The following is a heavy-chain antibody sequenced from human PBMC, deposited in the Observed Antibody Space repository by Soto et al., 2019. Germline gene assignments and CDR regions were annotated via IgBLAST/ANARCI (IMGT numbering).Heavy chain of an antibody. V-gene: IGHV3-15*01. J-gene: IGHJ4*02. CDR1: GFTFSNAW. CDR2: IKSKTDGGTT. Sequence: EVQLVESGGGLVKPGGSLRLSCAASGFTFSNAWMSWVRQAPGKGLEWVGRIKSKTDGGTTDYAAPVKGRFTISRDDSKNTLYLQMNSLKTEDTAVYYCTTDLAAVAGTFDYWGQGTLVTVSS. D-gene: IGHD6-19*01. CDR3: TTDLAAVAGTFDY.